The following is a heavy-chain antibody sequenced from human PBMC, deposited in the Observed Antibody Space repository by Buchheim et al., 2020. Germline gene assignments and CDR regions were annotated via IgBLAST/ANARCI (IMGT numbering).Heavy chain of an antibody. CDR2: ISYDGSNK. J-gene: IGHJ6*02. CDR3: ARATSYDFWSGGGYGMDV. D-gene: IGHD3-3*01. Sequence: QVQLVESGGGVVQPGRSLRLSCAASGFTFSSYAMHWVRQAPGKGLEWVAVISYDGSNKYYADSVKGRFTTSRDNSKNTLYLQMNSLRAEDTAVYYCARATSYDFWSGGGYGMDVWGQGTT. CDR1: GFTFSSYA. V-gene: IGHV3-30-3*01.